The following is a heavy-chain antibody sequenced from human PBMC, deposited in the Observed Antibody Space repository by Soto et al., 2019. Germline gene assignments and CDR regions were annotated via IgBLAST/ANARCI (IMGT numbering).Heavy chain of an antibody. Sequence: KPSETLSLTCTVSGGSISSYYWSWIRQPPGKGLEWIGYIYYSGSTNYNPSLKSRVTISVDTTKNQFSLKLSSVTAADTAVYYCAREVGGSYSGYYYGMDVWGQGTTVTVSS. CDR3: AREVGGSYSGYYYGMDV. CDR1: GGSISSYY. J-gene: IGHJ6*02. D-gene: IGHD1-26*01. V-gene: IGHV4-59*01. CDR2: IYYSGST.